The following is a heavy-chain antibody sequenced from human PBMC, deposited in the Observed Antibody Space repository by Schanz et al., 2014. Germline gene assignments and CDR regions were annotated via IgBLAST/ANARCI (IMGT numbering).Heavy chain of an antibody. CDR1: GFTFITYT. D-gene: IGHD4-17*01. V-gene: IGHV3-21*01. CDR3: ARPRFDYGEVDY. J-gene: IGHJ4*02. CDR2: ISGRSSHI. Sequence: EVQLLESGGGLVQPGGSLRLSCAASGFTFITYTMNWVRQAPGKGLEWVSSISGRSSHIYYADSVKGRFSISRDNAKNTLYLQMNSLRAEDTAVYYCARPRFDYGEVDYWGQGTLVTVSS.